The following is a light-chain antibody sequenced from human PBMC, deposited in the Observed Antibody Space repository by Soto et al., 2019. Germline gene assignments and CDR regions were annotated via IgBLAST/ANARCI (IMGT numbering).Light chain of an antibody. CDR2: DAS. CDR3: QQYAYEPLT. J-gene: IGKJ4*01. Sequence: EIVLTQSPGTLSLSPGERATLSCRASQSVGKNYLGWYQQKPGQAPRLLVYDASTRATGVPDRFSGSGSGTEFSRTISRLEPEDFAVYYCQQYAYEPLTFGGGTTVEIK. CDR1: QSVGKNY. V-gene: IGKV3-20*01.